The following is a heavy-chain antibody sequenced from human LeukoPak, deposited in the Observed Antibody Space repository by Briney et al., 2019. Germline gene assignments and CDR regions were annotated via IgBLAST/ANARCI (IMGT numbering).Heavy chain of an antibody. D-gene: IGHD3-22*01. CDR1: GFSFSSYG. CDR3: ANVWSPNYDSSGYYGDY. V-gene: IGHV3-30*18. Sequence: QPGRSLRLSCAASGFSFSSYGMHWARQAPGKGLEWVAVISYDGSNKYYADSVKGRFTISRDNSKNTLYLQMNSLRAEDTAVYYCANVWSPNYDSSGYYGDYWGQGTLVTVSS. CDR2: ISYDGSNK. J-gene: IGHJ4*02.